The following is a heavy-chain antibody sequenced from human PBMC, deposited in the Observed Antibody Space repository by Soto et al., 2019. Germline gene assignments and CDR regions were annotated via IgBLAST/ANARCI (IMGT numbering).Heavy chain of an antibody. D-gene: IGHD5-18*01. CDR3: AHRLGYSYGRYFDY. V-gene: IGHV2-5*01. CDR1: GFSLSTSAVG. CDR2: IYWNDDK. J-gene: IGHJ4*02. Sequence: SGPTLVNPTQTLTLTCTFSGFSLSTSAVGVGWIRQPPGKALEWLALIYWNDDKRYSPSLKSRLTITKDTSKNQVVLTLTNMDPVDTATYYCAHRLGYSYGRYFDYWGQGTLVTVSS.